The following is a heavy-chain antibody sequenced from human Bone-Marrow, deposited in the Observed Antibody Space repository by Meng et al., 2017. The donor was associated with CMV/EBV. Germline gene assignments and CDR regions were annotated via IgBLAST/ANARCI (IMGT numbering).Heavy chain of an antibody. V-gene: IGHV3-74*01. CDR1: GSTFSGDW. CDR3: ARDRHYAMDV. Sequence: GGSLRLSCGVSGSTFSGDWMHWVRQGPGKGLMWASYIWGDGSTTGYADSVRGRFTISRDNAKNTVYLEMNSLRVEDTGVYYCARDRHYAMDVWGRGTTVTVSS. CDR2: IWGDGSTT. J-gene: IGHJ6*02.